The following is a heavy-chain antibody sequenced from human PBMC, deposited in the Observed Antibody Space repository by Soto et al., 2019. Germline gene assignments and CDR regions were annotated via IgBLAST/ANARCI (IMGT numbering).Heavy chain of an antibody. Sequence: PXETLYLTCAVPGGSVSSGDYSWSWIRQPPGKGLEWIGYIYHSGSTYYNPSLKSRVTISVDRSKNQFSLKLSSVTAADTVVYYCARVVLGYSSNWFDPWGQGTLVTVSS. D-gene: IGHD5-18*01. J-gene: IGHJ5*02. V-gene: IGHV4-30-2*01. CDR2: IYHSGST. CDR3: ARVVLGYSSNWFDP. CDR1: GGSVSSGDYS.